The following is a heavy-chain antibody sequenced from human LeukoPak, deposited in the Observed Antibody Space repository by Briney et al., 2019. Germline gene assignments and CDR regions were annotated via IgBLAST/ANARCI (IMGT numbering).Heavy chain of an antibody. CDR1: GFTFSSYG. Sequence: GGSLILSCAASGFTFSSYGMHWVRQAPGKGLEWVAVIWYDASNRYYADSVKGRFTISRDNSKNTLYLQMNSLRAEDTAVYFCARDLAAAATWFDPWGQGTLVTVSS. V-gene: IGHV3-33*01. D-gene: IGHD6-13*01. CDR3: ARDLAAAATWFDP. J-gene: IGHJ5*02. CDR2: IWYDASNR.